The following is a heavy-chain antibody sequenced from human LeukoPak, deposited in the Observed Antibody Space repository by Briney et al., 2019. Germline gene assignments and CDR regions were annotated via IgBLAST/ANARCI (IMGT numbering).Heavy chain of an antibody. J-gene: IGHJ4*02. D-gene: IGHD4-23*01. V-gene: IGHV3-48*02. CDR2: ISTSSSAI. CDR3: ARDNSGGNSGMDY. Sequence: SGGSLRLSCAASGFTFGSYTMNWVRQAPGKGLEWVSYISTSSSAIYYADSMKGRFIISRDNARNSLYLQMNSLRYEVMAVYYCARDNSGGNSGMDYWGQGTLVAVSS. CDR1: GFTFGSYT.